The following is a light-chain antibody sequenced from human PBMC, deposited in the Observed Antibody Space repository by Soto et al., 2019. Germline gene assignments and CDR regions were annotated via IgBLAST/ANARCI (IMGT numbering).Light chain of an antibody. V-gene: IGKV3-20*01. CDR1: QSVRNNY. J-gene: IGKJ5*01. Sequence: EIVLTQSPGTLSLSPGERVTLSCRASQSVRNNYLAWYQQKPCQAPRLLIDGASIRATGIPDRFSGSGSGADFTLTINRLEPEDFAVYYCQQYGSSPLTFGQGTRLEIK. CDR3: QQYGSSPLT. CDR2: GAS.